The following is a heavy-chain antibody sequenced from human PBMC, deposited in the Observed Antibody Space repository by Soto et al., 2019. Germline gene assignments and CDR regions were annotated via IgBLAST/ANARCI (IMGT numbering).Heavy chain of an antibody. V-gene: IGHV3-23*01. Sequence: TGGSLRLSCAASGFTFGTYSMNWVRQAPGKGLEWVSGIYGNGGGTFYADSVKGRFTISRDNSRNTLYLQMNSLRAEDTAVYYCAKDARPDGWFDPWGQGTLVTVSS. J-gene: IGHJ5*02. CDR1: GFTFGTYS. CDR2: IYGNGGGT. CDR3: AKDARPDGWFDP.